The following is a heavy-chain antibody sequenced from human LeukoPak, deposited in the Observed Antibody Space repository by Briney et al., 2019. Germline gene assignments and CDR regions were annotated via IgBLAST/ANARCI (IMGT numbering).Heavy chain of an antibody. D-gene: IGHD6-19*01. CDR1: GFTFSSYG. CDR3: ASLGWFDY. CDR2: ISYDGSNK. Sequence: GGSLRLSCAASGFTFSSYGMHWVRQAPDKGLEWVAVISYDGSNKYYADSVKGRFTISRDNSKNTLYLQMNSLRAEDTAVYYCASLGWFDYWGQGTLVTVSS. J-gene: IGHJ4*02. V-gene: IGHV3-30*03.